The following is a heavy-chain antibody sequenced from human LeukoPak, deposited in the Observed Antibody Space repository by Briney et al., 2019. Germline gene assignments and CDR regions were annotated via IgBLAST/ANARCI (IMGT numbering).Heavy chain of an antibody. V-gene: IGHV3-21*01. J-gene: IGHJ6*02. D-gene: IGHD1-26*01. Sequence: GGSLRLSCAAPGFTFSSYSMNWVRQAPGKGLEWVSSISSSSSYIYYADSVKGRFTISRDNAKNSLYLQMNSLRAEDTAVYYCAREVGATISGYYYGMDVWGQGTTVTVSS. CDR2: ISSSSSYI. CDR3: AREVGATISGYYYGMDV. CDR1: GFTFSSYS.